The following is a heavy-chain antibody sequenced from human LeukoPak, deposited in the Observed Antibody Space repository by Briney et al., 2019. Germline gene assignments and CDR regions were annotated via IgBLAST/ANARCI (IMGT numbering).Heavy chain of an antibody. D-gene: IGHD6-13*01. CDR1: GFTFSSYA. J-gene: IGHJ4*02. V-gene: IGHV3-30*04. Sequence: GGSLRLSCAASGFTFSSYAMHWVRQAPGKGLEWVAVIPYDGSNKYYADSVKGRFTISRDNAKNSLYLQMNSLRAEDTAVYYCARERAAAGTRHFDYWGQGTLVTVSS. CDR3: ARERAAAGTRHFDY. CDR2: IPYDGSNK.